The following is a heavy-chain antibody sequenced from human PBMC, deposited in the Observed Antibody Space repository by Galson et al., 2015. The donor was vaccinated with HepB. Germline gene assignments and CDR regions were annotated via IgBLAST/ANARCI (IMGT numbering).Heavy chain of an antibody. V-gene: IGHV3-21*01. Sequence: SLRLSCAASDFTFSHYSMSFFRQAPGKGLEWVSSISSSSTFIYYADSVKGRFTISRDDAKNSLYLQMNSLRGEDTAVYYCAREGPSGGYCTSNTCYFSGAMDVWGQGTTVTVSS. CDR2: ISSSSTFI. J-gene: IGHJ6*02. D-gene: IGHD2-2*01. CDR3: AREGPSGGYCTSNTCYFSGAMDV. CDR1: DFTFSHYS.